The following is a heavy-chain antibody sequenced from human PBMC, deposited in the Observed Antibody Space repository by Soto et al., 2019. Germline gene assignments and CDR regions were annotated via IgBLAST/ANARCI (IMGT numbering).Heavy chain of an antibody. CDR3: ARGPMVRGVIGLKT. Sequence: PSETLSLTCTVTGGSISTYYWSWIRQPPGKGLEWIGHIYYTGNTNYNPSLKSRVTITADESTSTAYMELSSLRSEDTAVYYCARGPMVRGVIGLKTWGQGTLVTVSS. D-gene: IGHD3-10*01. CDR2: IYYTGNT. J-gene: IGHJ5*02. V-gene: IGHV4-59*13. CDR1: GGSISTYY.